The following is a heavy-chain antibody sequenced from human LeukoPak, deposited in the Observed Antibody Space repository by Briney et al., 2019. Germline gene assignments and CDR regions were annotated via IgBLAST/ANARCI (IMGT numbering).Heavy chain of an antibody. CDR2: INAGNGNT. D-gene: IGHD3-16*01. CDR1: GYTFTSYA. V-gene: IGHV1-3*01. J-gene: IGHJ3*02. Sequence: GASVKVSCKASGYTFTSYAMHWVRQAPGQRLEWMGWINAGNGNTKYSQKFQGRVTITRDTSASTAYMELSSLRSEDTAVYYCARDQNGRGFGGVMYAFDIWGQGTMVTVSS. CDR3: ARDQNGRGFGGVMYAFDI.